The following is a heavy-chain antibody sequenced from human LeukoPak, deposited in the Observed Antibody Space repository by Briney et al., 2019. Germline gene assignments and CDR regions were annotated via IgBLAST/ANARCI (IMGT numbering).Heavy chain of an antibody. Sequence: ASVTVSCKASGYTFSSYGISWVRQAPGQGLEWMGWISAYNGNTNYAQTLQGRVTITTDTSTSTAYMELRSLRSDDTAVYYCARDMGVLLWFGGGFDYWGQGTLVTVSS. D-gene: IGHD3-10*01. CDR1: GYTFSSYG. CDR2: ISAYNGNT. CDR3: ARDMGVLLWFGGGFDY. J-gene: IGHJ4*02. V-gene: IGHV1-18*01.